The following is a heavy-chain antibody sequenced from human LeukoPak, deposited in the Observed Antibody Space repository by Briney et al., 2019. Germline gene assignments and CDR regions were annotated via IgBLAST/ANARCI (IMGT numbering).Heavy chain of an antibody. CDR1: GYTFTSYG. CDR3: ARDPGYSYGPFDY. Sequence: ASVKVSCKASGYTFTSYGISWVRQAPGQGLEWMGWINPNSGGTNYAQKLQGRVTMTRDTSISTAYMELSRLRSDDTAVYYCARDPGYSYGPFDYWGQGTLVTVSS. V-gene: IGHV1-2*02. CDR2: INPNSGGT. D-gene: IGHD5-18*01. J-gene: IGHJ4*02.